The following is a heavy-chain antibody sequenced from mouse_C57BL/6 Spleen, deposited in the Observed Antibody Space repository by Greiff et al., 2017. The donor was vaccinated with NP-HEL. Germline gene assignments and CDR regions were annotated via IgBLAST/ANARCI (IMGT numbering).Heavy chain of an antibody. CDR2: INPNNGGT. CDR3: GGGSYERGLAY. Sequence: EVQLQQSGPELVKPGASVKISCKASGYTFTDYYMNWVKQSHGKSLEWIGDINPNNGGTSYNQKFKGKATLTVDKSSSTAYMELRSLTSEDSAVYYCGGGSYERGLAYWGQGTLVTVSA. D-gene: IGHD1-1*02. J-gene: IGHJ3*01. V-gene: IGHV1-26*01. CDR1: GYTFTDYY.